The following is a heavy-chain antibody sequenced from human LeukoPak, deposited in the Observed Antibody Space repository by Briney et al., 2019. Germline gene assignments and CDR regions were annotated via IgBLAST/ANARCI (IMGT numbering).Heavy chain of an antibody. CDR1: GYSFTSYW. D-gene: IGHD3-10*01. CDR3: ARRYYGSGSYYNWFDP. J-gene: IGHJ5*02. V-gene: IGHV5-51*01. Sequence: GGSLKISCKGSGYSFTSYWIGWVRQMPGKGLEWMGIIYPGDSDTSYSPSFQGQVTISADKSISTAYLQWSSLKASDTAMYYCARRYYGSGSYYNWFDPWGQGTLVTVSS. CDR2: IYPGDSDT.